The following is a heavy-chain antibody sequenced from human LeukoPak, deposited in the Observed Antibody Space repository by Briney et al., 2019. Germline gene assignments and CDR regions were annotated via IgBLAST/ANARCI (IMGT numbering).Heavy chain of an antibody. Sequence: PGGSLRLSCTASGFTFGDYAMSWVRQAPGKGLEWVGRTRNKANSYTTEYAASVKGRFTISRDDSKNSLYLQMNSLRAEDTAVYYCARIVDIVATSGRKDAFDIWGQGTMVTVSS. V-gene: IGHV3-72*01. D-gene: IGHD5-12*01. J-gene: IGHJ3*02. CDR3: ARIVDIVATSGRKDAFDI. CDR2: TRNKANSYTT. CDR1: GFTFGDYA.